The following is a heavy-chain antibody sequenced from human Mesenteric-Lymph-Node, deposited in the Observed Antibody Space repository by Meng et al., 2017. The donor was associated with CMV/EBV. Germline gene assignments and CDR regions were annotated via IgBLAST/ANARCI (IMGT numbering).Heavy chain of an antibody. J-gene: IGHJ6*02. V-gene: IGHV3-13*01. CDR3: ARDGGNSGIENGMDV. CDR1: GFTFSSYD. D-gene: IGHD4-23*01. Sequence: GGSLRLSCAASGFTFSSYDMHWVRQATGKGLEWVSAIGTAGDTYYPGSVKGRFTISRENAKNSLYLQMNSLRAGDTAVYYCARDGGNSGIENGMDVWGQGTKVTVSS. CDR2: IGTAGDT.